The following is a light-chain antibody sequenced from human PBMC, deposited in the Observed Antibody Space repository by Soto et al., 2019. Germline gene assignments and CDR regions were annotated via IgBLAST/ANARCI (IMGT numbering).Light chain of an antibody. V-gene: IGLV2-11*01. CDR1: SSDVGVYNY. CDR3: CSCACSYATGVV. Sequence: QSALTQPRSVSGSPGQSVTISCTGTSSDVGVYNYVSWYQQHPGKAPKLMIYDVSKRPSGVPDRFSGSKSGNTASLTISGLEAEDEAEDDCCSCACSYATGVVFGGGTKLTVL. J-gene: IGLJ2*01. CDR2: DVS.